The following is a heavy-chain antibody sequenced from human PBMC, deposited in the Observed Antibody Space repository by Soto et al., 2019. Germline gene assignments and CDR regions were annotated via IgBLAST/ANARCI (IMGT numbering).Heavy chain of an antibody. V-gene: IGHV3-23*01. CDR2: ISGSGGST. D-gene: IGHD6-19*01. Sequence: GGSLRLSCAASGFTFSSYAMSWVRQAPGKGLEWVSAISGSGGSTYYADSVKGRFTISRDNSKNTLYLQMNSLRAEDTAVYYCAKVRAYRTGWPHYYYRRDVWGLGTRGTVCS. CDR3: AKVRAYRTGWPHYYYRRDV. CDR1: GFTFSSYA. J-gene: IGHJ6*02.